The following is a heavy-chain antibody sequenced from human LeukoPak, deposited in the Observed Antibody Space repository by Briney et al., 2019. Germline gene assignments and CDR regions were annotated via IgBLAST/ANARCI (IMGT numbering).Heavy chain of an antibody. V-gene: IGHV3-49*04. CDR2: IRSKAYGGTT. CDR3: TRATVPDY. J-gene: IGHJ4*02. Sequence: PGGSLRLSCAASGFTFSSYAMSWVRQAPGKGLEWVGFIRSKAYGGTTEYAASVKGRFTISGDDSKSIAYLQMNSLKTEDTAVYYCTRATVPDYWGQGTLVTVSS. D-gene: IGHD4-17*01. CDR1: GFTFSSYA.